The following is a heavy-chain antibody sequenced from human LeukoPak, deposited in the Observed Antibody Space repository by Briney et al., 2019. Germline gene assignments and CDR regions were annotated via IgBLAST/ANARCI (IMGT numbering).Heavy chain of an antibody. D-gene: IGHD1-26*01. CDR2: MNPNSGNT. V-gene: IGHV1-8*01. Sequence: GASVKVSCKASGYTFTSYDINWVRQATGQGLEWMGWMNPNSGNTGYAQKFQGRVTMTRNTSISTAYMELSSLRSEDTAVYYCAREGKVGGTQSMSSWEDLDYWGQGTLVTVSS. CDR1: GYTFTSYD. J-gene: IGHJ4*02. CDR3: AREGKVGGTQSMSSWEDLDY.